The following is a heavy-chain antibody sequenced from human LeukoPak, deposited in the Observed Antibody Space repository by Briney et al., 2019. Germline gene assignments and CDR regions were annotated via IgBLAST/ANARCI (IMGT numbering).Heavy chain of an antibody. CDR3: ARDDCNGGSCYPDY. CDR1: GFTFSGYN. V-gene: IGHV3-48*03. Sequence: GGSLRLSCAASGFTFSGYNMNWVRQAPGKGLEWVSYISSTGSTKYYAASVKGRFTISRDNAKNSLYLQMNSLRAEDTAVYYCARDDCNGGSCYPDYWGQGTLVTVSS. J-gene: IGHJ4*02. D-gene: IGHD2-15*01. CDR2: ISSTGSTK.